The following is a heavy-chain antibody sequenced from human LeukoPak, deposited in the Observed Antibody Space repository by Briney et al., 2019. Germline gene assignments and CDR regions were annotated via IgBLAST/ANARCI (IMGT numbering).Heavy chain of an antibody. CDR2: INAGNGNT. D-gene: IGHD3-16*01. CDR1: GYTFTSYA. J-gene: IGHJ4*02. V-gene: IGHV1-3*01. Sequence: ASVKVSCKASGYTFTSYAMHWVRQAPEQRLEWMGWINAGNGNTKYSQKFQGRVTITRDTSASTAYMELSSLRSEDTAVYYCARGGAIMITFGGVAPLDYWGQGTLVTVSS. CDR3: ARGGAIMITFGGVAPLDY.